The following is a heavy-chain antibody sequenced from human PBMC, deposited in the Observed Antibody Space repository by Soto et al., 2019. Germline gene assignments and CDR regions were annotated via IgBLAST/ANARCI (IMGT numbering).Heavy chain of an antibody. J-gene: IGHJ5*02. CDR1: GGTFSSYA. CDR3: ARGHSSGSYTFNWFDP. D-gene: IGHD3-10*01. V-gene: IGHV1-69*01. Sequence: QVQLVQSGAEVKKPGSSVKVSCKASGGTFSSYAISWVRQAPGQGLEWMGGIIPIFGTANYAQKFQGRVTITAEDSTSTAYMELSSLRSEDTAVYYCARGHSSGSYTFNWFDPWGQGTLVTVSS. CDR2: IIPIFGTA.